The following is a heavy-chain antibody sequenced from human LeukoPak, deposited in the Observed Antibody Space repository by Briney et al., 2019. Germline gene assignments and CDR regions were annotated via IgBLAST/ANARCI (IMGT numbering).Heavy chain of an antibody. V-gene: IGHV1-46*01. CDR1: GYTFTSYY. Sequence: ASVKVSCKASGYTFTSYYMHWVRQAPGQGLEWMGIINPSGGSTSYAQKFQGRVTMTRDTSTSTVYMELSSLRSEDTAVYYCARQDNNDYCSGGSCYGGGYYGMDVWGQGTTVTVSS. J-gene: IGHJ6*02. CDR2: INPSGGST. D-gene: IGHD2-15*01. CDR3: ARQDNNDYCSGGSCYGGGYYGMDV.